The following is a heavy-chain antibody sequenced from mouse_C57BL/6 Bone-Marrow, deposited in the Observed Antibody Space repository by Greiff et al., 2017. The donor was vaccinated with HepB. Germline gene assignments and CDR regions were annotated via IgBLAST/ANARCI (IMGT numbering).Heavy chain of an antibody. CDR3: ATYDYPDY. CDR1: GYTFPRYC. V-gene: IGHV1-7*01. CDR2: INPSSGYT. Sequence: VQLQQSGAELAKPGASVQLSCKASGYTFPRYCLHWVKQRPGQGLEWIGYINPSSGYTKYNQKFKDKASLTADKSSSTAYMQLSSLTYEDSAVYYCATYDYPDYWGQGTTLTVSS. J-gene: IGHJ2*01. D-gene: IGHD2-4*01.